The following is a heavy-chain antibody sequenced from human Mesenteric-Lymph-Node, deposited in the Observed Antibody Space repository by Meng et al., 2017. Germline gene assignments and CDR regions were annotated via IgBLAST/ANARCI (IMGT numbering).Heavy chain of an antibody. CDR1: GGSISSYY. CDR2: ISYSGST. Sequence: SETLSLTCTVSGGSISSYYWSWIRQPPGKGLEWIGYISYSGSTNYNPSLKSRVTISLDTSKRQFSLQLSSVTAAETAGFYCARAPGHGASVDLWGRGTMVTVSS. CDR3: ARAPGHGASVDL. V-gene: IGHV4-59*01. D-gene: IGHD1-14*01. J-gene: IGHJ3*01.